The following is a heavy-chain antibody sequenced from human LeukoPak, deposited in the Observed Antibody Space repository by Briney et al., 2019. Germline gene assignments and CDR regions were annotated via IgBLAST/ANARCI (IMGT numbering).Heavy chain of an antibody. J-gene: IGHJ4*02. CDR3: ARDRPGIAAADIDY. CDR2: ISSSSSYI. CDR1: GFTFSIYS. D-gene: IGHD6-13*01. Sequence: GGSLRLSCAASGFTFSIYSMNWVRQAPGKGLEWVSPISSSSSYIYYADSVKGRFTISRDNAKNSLYLQMNSLRAEDTAVYYCARDRPGIAAADIDYWGQGTLVTVSS. V-gene: IGHV3-21*01.